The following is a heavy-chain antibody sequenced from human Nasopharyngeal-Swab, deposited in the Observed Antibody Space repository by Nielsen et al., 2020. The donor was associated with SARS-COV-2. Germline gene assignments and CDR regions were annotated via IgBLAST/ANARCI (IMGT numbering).Heavy chain of an antibody. CDR2: LTSDGAST. Sequence: GESLKISCAASGFTFSSYVMSWVRQAPGKGLEWVSGLTSDGASTDYADSVKGRFTISRDTSKNTVYMQMNSLRAEYTAVYYCAKKVDGWYGFDYWGQGTLVTVSS. V-gene: IGHV3-23*01. CDR1: GFTFSSYV. D-gene: IGHD6-19*01. CDR3: AKKVDGWYGFDY. J-gene: IGHJ4*02.